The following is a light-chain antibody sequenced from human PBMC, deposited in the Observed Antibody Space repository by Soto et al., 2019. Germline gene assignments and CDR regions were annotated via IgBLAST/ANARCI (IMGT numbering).Light chain of an antibody. CDR3: QLYGSSPPRYT. CDR2: AAS. Sequence: ESVLTQSPGNLSLSPGERAALSCRASQSVSSSYLAWYQQKSGQAPRLLIYAASTRATGIPDRFSGSGSGTDFTLTISRLEPEDFAVYFCQLYGSSPPRYTFGQGTKLEIK. V-gene: IGKV3-20*01. J-gene: IGKJ2*01. CDR1: QSVSSSY.